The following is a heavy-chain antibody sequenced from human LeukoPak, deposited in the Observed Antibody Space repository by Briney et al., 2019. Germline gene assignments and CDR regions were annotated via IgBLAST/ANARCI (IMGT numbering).Heavy chain of an antibody. V-gene: IGHV1-69*04. D-gene: IGHD5-18*01. CDR2: IIPILGIA. CDR1: GGTFSSYA. J-gene: IGHJ4*02. CDR3: AREGGYSYGNNKIIDY. Sequence: SVKVSCKASGGTFSSYAISWVQQAPGQGLEWMGRIIPILGIANYAQKFQGRVTITADKSTSTAYMELSSLRSEDTAVYYCAREGGYSYGNNKIIDYWGQGTLVTVSS.